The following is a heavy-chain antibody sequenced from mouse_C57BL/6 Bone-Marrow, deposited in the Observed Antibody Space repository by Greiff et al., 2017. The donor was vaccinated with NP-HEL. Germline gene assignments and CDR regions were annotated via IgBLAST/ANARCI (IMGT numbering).Heavy chain of an antibody. D-gene: IGHD1-1*01. CDR3: DRNPFYYFGSPCYFEG. J-gene: IGHJ2*01. Sequence: VQLQQSGPGLVQPSTSLTITCTVSGFSLTSYGVHWVRQSPGKGLEWLGVIWSGGSTDYNAAFISSMSTMHDNSKSQVFFKMNRLQADDTAIYYCDRNPFYYFGSPCYFEGWGPGTTLTVSS. V-gene: IGHV2-2*01. CDR1: GFSLTSYG. CDR2: IWSGGST.